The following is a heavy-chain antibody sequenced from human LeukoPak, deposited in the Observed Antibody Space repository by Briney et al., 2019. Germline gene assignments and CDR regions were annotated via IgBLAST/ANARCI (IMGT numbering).Heavy chain of an antibody. V-gene: IGHV4-30-4*08. CDR2: IYYSGST. CDR3: ASEGSGYYTGTDY. D-gene: IGHD3-3*01. CDR1: GGSISSGDYY. Sequence: SETLSLTCTVSGGSISSGDYYWSWIRQPPGKGLGGIGYIYYSGSTYYNPSLKSRVTISVDTSKNQFSLKLSSVTAADTAVYYCASEGSGYYTGTDYWGQGTLVTVSS. J-gene: IGHJ4*02.